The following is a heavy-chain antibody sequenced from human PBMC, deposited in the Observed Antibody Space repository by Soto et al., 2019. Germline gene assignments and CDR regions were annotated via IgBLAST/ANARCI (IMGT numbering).Heavy chain of an antibody. Sequence: GGSLRLSCAASGFTFSSYSMNWVRQAPGKGLEWVSSISSSSSYIYYADSVKGRFTISRDNAKNSLYLKMNSLRAEDTAVYYCARPSGYGDYVAYYYYYYGMDVWGQGTTVTVSS. D-gene: IGHD4-17*01. J-gene: IGHJ6*02. CDR1: GFTFSSYS. CDR3: ARPSGYGDYVAYYYYYYGMDV. V-gene: IGHV3-21*01. CDR2: ISSSSSYI.